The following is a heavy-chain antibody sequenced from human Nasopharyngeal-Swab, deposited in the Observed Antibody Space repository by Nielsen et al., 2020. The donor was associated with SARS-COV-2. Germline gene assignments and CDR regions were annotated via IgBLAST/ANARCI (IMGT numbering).Heavy chain of an antibody. J-gene: IGHJ3*02. V-gene: IGHV1-18*01. D-gene: IGHD6-19*01. Sequence: ASVKVSCKASGYTFTSYGISWLRQAPGQGLEWMGWISAYNGNTNYAQKLQGRVTMTTDTSTSTAYMGLRSLRSDDTAVYYCARDAWGSGWFVDAFDIWGQGTMVTVSS. CDR3: ARDAWGSGWFVDAFDI. CDR2: ISAYNGNT. CDR1: GYTFTSYG.